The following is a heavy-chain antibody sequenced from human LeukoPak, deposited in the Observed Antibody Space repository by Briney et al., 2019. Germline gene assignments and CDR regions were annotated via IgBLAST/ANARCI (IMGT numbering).Heavy chain of an antibody. CDR2: IYYSGST. CDR1: GGSISSGDYY. V-gene: IGHV4-30-4*08. J-gene: IGHJ4*02. D-gene: IGHD3-16*01. Sequence: SQTLSLTCTVSGGSISSGDYYWSWIRQPPGKGLEWIGYIYYSGSTYYNPSLKSRVTISVDTSKNQFSLKLSSVTAADTAVYYCARDRLLLGVQGVFDYWGQGTLVTVSS. CDR3: ARDRLLLGVQGVFDY.